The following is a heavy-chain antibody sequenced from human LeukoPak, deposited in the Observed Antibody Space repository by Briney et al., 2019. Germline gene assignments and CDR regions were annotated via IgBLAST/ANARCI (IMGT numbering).Heavy chain of an antibody. CDR2: IYYSGST. CDR1: GGSISSSSYY. J-gene: IGHJ5*02. V-gene: IGHV4-39*02. CDR3: ARERLRYFDWLLIGFDP. D-gene: IGHD3-9*01. Sequence: PSETLSLTCTVSGGSISSSSYYWGWIRQPPGKGLEWIGSIYYSGSTYYNPSLKSRVTISVDTSKNQFSLKLSSVTAADTAVYYCARERLRYFDWLLIGFDPWGQGTLVTVSS.